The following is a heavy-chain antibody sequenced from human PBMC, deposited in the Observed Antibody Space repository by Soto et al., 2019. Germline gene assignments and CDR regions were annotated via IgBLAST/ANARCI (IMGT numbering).Heavy chain of an antibody. V-gene: IGHV3-23*01. CDR2: ISESGGST. D-gene: IGHD6-13*01. CDR3: AKRSPYSSGWYSPIFDY. CDR1: GFSFSDYA. J-gene: IGHJ4*02. Sequence: GGSLRLSCAASGFSFSDYAMSWVRQAPGKGLEWVSVISESGGSTHYADSVRGRSTVSRDNPKNSLSLRMNSLRDEDTAVYFCAKRSPYSSGWYSPIFDYWGQGALVTVSS.